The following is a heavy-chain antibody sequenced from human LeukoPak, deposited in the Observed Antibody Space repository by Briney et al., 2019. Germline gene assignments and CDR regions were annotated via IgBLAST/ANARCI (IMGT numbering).Heavy chain of an antibody. J-gene: IGHJ6*03. Sequence: ASVKVSCKASGYTFTGYYMHWVRQAPGQGLEWMGWINPNSGGTNYAQKFQGRVTMTRDTSISTAYMELSRLRSDDTAVYYCARDTTLEYYMDVWGKGTTATVSS. V-gene: IGHV1-2*02. CDR3: ARDTTLEYYMDV. CDR2: INPNSGGT. D-gene: IGHD2/OR15-2a*01. CDR1: GYTFTGYY.